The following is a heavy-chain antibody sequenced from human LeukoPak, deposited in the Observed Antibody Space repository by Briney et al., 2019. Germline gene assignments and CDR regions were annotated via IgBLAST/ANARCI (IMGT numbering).Heavy chain of an antibody. CDR3: ARHVGRGFDPGYYDTTDYHRPFDF. V-gene: IGHV4-39*01. Sequence: PSETLSLTCTVSGDSISSSYYYWGWIRQPPGKGLGMIGTIYYTCGTYYNPSLKSRVTISVDTSNNQSSLQLTSVTATDTAVYYCARHVGRGFDPGYYDTTDYHRPFDFWGQGTLVTVSS. J-gene: IGHJ4*02. CDR1: GDSISSSYYY. D-gene: IGHD3-22*01. CDR2: IYYTCGT.